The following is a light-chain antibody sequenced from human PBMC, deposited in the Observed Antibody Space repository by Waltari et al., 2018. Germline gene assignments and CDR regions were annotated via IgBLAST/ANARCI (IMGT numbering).Light chain of an antibody. CDR1: SSNLGSNY. CDR3: AAWDDSLFVV. J-gene: IGLJ2*01. CDR2: RNN. Sequence: QSVLTQPPSASGTPGQRVTISCSGSSSNLGSNYVYWYQQLPGTAPKLLIYRNNQRPSGVPDRFSGSKSGTSASLAISGLRSEDEADYYCAAWDDSLFVVFGGGTKLTVL. V-gene: IGLV1-47*01.